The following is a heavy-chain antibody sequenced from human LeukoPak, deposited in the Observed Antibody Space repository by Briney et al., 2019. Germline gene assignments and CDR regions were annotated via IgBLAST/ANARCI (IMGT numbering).Heavy chain of an antibody. J-gene: IGHJ4*02. CDR1: GFTFSSYS. CDR2: ISSSSSTI. D-gene: IGHD4-17*01. Sequence: GGSLRLSCAASGFTFSSYSMNWVSQAPGKGLEWVSYISSSSSTIYYADSVKGRFTISRDNAKNSLYLQMNSLRAEDTAVYYCAREPTTVIASFDYWGQGTLVTVSS. V-gene: IGHV3-48*01. CDR3: AREPTTVIASFDY.